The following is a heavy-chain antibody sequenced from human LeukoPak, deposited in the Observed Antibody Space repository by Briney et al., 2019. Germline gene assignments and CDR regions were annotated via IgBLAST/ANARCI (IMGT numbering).Heavy chain of an antibody. J-gene: IGHJ5*02. V-gene: IGHV4-39*01. Sequence: SETLSLTCTVSGGSISSSSYYWGWIRQPPGKGLEWIGSIYYSGSTYYNPSLKSRVTISVDTSKNQFSLKLSSVTAADTAVYYCAGRHYYYDSSGYSMWFDPWGQGTLVTVSS. CDR3: AGRHYYYDSSGYSMWFDP. CDR2: IYYSGST. CDR1: GGSISSSSYY. D-gene: IGHD3-22*01.